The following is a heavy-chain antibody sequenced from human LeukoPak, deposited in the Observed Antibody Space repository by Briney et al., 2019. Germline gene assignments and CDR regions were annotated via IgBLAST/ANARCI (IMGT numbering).Heavy chain of an antibody. CDR1: GFTFSSYA. CDR2: ITGSGDYT. V-gene: IGHV3-23*01. Sequence: GGSLRLSCAASGFTFSSYAMSWVRQAPGKGLEWVTAITGSGDYTYYADSVKGRFTISRDNSKNTLYLQMNSLRAEDTAVYYCAKGRRIGMIDWFDPWGQGTLVTVSS. D-gene: IGHD3-16*01. J-gene: IGHJ5*02. CDR3: AKGRRIGMIDWFDP.